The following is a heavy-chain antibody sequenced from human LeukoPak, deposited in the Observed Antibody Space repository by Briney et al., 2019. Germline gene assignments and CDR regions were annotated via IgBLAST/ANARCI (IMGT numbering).Heavy chain of an antibody. J-gene: IGHJ6*03. Sequence: GGSLRLSCAASGFTFSSYGMHWVRQAPGKGLEWVAVISYDGSNKYYADSVKGRFTISRDNAKNSLYLQMNSLRAEDTAVYYCARGTIRYDILTGYYQGNYYYYMDVWGKGTTVTVSS. D-gene: IGHD3-9*01. CDR2: ISYDGSNK. V-gene: IGHV3-30*03. CDR1: GFTFSSYG. CDR3: ARGTIRYDILTGYYQGNYYYYMDV.